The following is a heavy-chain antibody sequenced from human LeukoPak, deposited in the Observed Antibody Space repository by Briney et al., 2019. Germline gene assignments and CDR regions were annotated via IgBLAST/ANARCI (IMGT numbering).Heavy chain of an antibody. J-gene: IGHJ4*02. Sequence: GGSLRLSCAASGFTVSSNYMSWVRQAPGKGLEWVSVIYSGGSTYYADSVKGRFTISRDNSKNTLYLQMNILRAEDTAVYYCARDRGDYAFDYWGQGTLVTVSS. CDR3: ARDRGDYAFDY. D-gene: IGHD4-17*01. CDR2: IYSGGST. CDR1: GFTVSSNY. V-gene: IGHV3-66*01.